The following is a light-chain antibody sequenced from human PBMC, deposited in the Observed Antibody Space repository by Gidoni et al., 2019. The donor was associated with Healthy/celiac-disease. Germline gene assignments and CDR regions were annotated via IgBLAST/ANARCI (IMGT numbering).Light chain of an antibody. CDR3: QQYDNLPLT. V-gene: IGKV1-33*01. J-gene: IGKJ4*01. CDR2: DAS. CDR1: QDISNY. Sequence: DIQMTQSPSSLSASGGDRVTITCQASQDISNYLNWYQQKPGKAPKLLIYDASNLETGVPSRFSGSGSGTDCTFTSSSLQPEDIATYYCQQYDNLPLTFGGGTKVEIK.